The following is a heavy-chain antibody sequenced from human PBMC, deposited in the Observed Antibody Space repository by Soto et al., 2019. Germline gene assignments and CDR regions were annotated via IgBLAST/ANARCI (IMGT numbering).Heavy chain of an antibody. Sequence: PGESLKISCTVSGSSFTTYWINWVRQMPVKGLEWMGRIDPSASYTNYSPSFQGHVTISADNSVSTAYLQWNSLKASDTAMYYCARSGQWLVDDSWGQGTLVTVSS. J-gene: IGHJ5*01. CDR1: GSSFTTYW. CDR2: IDPSASYT. D-gene: IGHD6-19*01. CDR3: ARSGQWLVDDS. V-gene: IGHV5-10-1*01.